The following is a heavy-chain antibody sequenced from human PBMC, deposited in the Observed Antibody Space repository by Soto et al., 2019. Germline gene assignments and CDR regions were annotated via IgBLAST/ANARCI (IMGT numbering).Heavy chain of an antibody. Sequence: SDTLSLTFGFHGLSFIGYYWSWIHQPPAKGLERIGEVNHSGSTNYNPSLKSRVTISVDTSKNQFSLKLSSVTAADTALYYCARKYLPYYGSGSPYGMDVWGQGTTVS. J-gene: IGHJ6*02. CDR3: ARKYLPYYGSGSPYGMDV. V-gene: IGHV4-34*01. CDR1: GLSFIGYY. CDR2: VNHSGST. D-gene: IGHD3-10*01.